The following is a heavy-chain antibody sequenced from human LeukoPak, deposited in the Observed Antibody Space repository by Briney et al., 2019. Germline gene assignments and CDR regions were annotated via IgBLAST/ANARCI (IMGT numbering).Heavy chain of an antibody. CDR1: GYTFTGYY. Sequence: ASVKVSCKASGYTFTGYYMHWVRQAPGQGLEWMGWINPNNGGTNYAQKFQGRVTMTRDTSISTVYMELRRLRSDDTAVYYCAKDLGGYRNNYFDYWGQGTLVTVSS. D-gene: IGHD3-16*01. CDR2: INPNNGGT. CDR3: AKDLGGYRNNYFDY. J-gene: IGHJ4*02. V-gene: IGHV1-2*02.